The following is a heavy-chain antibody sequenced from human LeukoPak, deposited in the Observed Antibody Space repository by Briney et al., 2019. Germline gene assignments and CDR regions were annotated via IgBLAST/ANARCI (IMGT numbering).Heavy chain of an antibody. V-gene: IGHV1-3*01. CDR1: GYSFTNHD. CDR3: AREIGPRQLHLWGSAFDY. Sequence: GASVKVSCKASGYSFTNHDMHWVRQAPGQGLEWVGCINPGNGDTRYGPEFQGRVTMTRDTSTSTVYMELSSLRPEDTAVYYCAREIGPRQLHLWGSAFDYWGQGTLVTVSS. CDR2: INPGNGDT. D-gene: IGHD5-18*01. J-gene: IGHJ4*02.